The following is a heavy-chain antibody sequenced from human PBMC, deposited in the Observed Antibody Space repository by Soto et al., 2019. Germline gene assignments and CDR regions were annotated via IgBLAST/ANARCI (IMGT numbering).Heavy chain of an antibody. CDR3: ARDEYCSGGSCYLITSCGMEV. J-gene: IGHJ6*02. V-gene: IGHV1-3*01. D-gene: IGHD2-15*01. CDR1: GYTFTSYA. Sequence: ASVKVSCKASGYTFTSYAMHWVRQAPGQRLEWMGWINAGNGNTKYSQKFQGRVTITRDTSASTAYMELSSLRSEDTAVYYCARDEYCSGGSCYLITSCGMEVLGRGPTVTVS. CDR2: INAGNGNT.